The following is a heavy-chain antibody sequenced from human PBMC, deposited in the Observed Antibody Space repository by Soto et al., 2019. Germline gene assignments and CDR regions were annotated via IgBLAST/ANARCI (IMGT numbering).Heavy chain of an antibody. Sequence: GGSLRLSCAASGFTFSSYSMNWVRQAPGKGLEWVSSISSSSSYIYYADSVKGRFTISRDNAKNSLYLQMNSLRAEDTAVYYCAREISSRALYYYGMYVWGQGTTVTVSS. CDR1: GFTFSSYS. CDR2: ISSSSSYI. CDR3: AREISSRALYYYGMYV. V-gene: IGHV3-21*01. D-gene: IGHD6-13*01. J-gene: IGHJ6*02.